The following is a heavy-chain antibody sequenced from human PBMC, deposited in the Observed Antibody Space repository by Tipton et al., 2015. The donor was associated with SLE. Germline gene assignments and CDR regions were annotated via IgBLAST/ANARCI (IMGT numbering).Heavy chain of an antibody. Sequence: TLSLTCAVSGYSISSGDFWGWIRQPPGKGLEWIGSIYHSGSTNYNPSLKSRVTISVDTSKNQVSLKLSSVTAADTAVYYCAITEEGYCSGGSCYGYWGQGALVTVFS. J-gene: IGHJ4*02. CDR3: AITEEGYCSGGSCYGY. D-gene: IGHD2-15*01. CDR2: IYHSGST. CDR1: GYSISSGDF. V-gene: IGHV4-38-2*01.